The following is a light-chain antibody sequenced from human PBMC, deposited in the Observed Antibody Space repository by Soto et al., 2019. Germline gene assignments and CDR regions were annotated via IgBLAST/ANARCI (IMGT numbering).Light chain of an antibody. CDR2: GAS. CDR1: QSISTRD. Sequence: PXXSAEXATFXXWXGQSISTRDLAWYQQKPGQANRLLIYGASNRATGVPERFSGSGSGTDFTLTISRLQPEDFAMYYCQQYASLSWTFGHGTKLDIK. CDR3: QQYASLSWT. J-gene: IGKJ1*01. V-gene: IGKV3-20*01.